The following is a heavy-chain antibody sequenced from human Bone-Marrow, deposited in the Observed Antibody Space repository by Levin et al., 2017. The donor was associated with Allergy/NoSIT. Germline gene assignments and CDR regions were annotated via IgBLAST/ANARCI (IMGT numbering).Heavy chain of an antibody. D-gene: IGHD5-24*01. CDR2: IKPDGSEK. CDR3: ARVPRWLQPYCDY. CDR1: GFTSSSFW. J-gene: IGHJ4*02. V-gene: IGHV3-7*01. Sequence: GGSLRLSCAASGFTSSSFWMSWVRQAPGKGLEWVANIKPDGSEKSYVASVKGRITTPRDNAKNSLYLQMSSLRSQDTAMYYCARVPRWLQPYCDYWGQGTLVTVSS.